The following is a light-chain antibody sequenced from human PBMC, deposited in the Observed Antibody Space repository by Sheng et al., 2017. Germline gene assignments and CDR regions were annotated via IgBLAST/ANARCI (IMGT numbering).Light chain of an antibody. CDR3: QHYDSYSKT. Sequence: DIQMTQSPSSLSASVGDRVTITCRASQGISNSLAWYQQKPGKAPKLLLYAASRLESGVPSRFSGSGSGTDYTLTISSLQPDDFATYYCQHYDSYSKTFGQGTKVEIK. CDR2: AAS. CDR1: QGISNS. J-gene: IGKJ1*01. V-gene: IGKV1-NL1*01.